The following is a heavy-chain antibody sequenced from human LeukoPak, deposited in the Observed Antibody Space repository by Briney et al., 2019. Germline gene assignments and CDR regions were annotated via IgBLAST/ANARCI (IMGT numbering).Heavy chain of an antibody. CDR3: ARDPGCSSTSCYDYYMDV. CDR1: GGSISSHY. CDR2: IYYSGST. D-gene: IGHD2-2*01. V-gene: IGHV4-59*11. Sequence: SETLSLTCTVSGGSISSHYWSWIRQPPGKGLEWIGYIYYSGSTNYNPSLKSRVTISVDTSKNQFSQKLSSVTAADTAVYYCARDPGCSSTSCYDYYMDVWGKGTTVTVSS. J-gene: IGHJ6*03.